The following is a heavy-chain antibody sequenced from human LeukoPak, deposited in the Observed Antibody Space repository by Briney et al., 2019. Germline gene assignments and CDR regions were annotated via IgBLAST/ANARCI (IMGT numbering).Heavy chain of an antibody. CDR1: GGSFSGYY. CDR2: INHSGST. V-gene: IGHV4-34*01. J-gene: IGHJ5*02. CDR3: ARARRRFDP. Sequence: SETLSLTCAVYGGSFSGYYWSWIRQPPGKGLEWIGEINHSGSTNYNPSLKSRVTISVDTSKNQFSLKLSYVTDADTAVYYCARARRRFDPWGQGTLVTASS.